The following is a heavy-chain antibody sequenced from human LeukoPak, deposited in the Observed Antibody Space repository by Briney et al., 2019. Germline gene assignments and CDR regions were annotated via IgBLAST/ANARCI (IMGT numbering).Heavy chain of an antibody. J-gene: IGHJ4*02. D-gene: IGHD3-22*01. V-gene: IGHV3-23*01. CDR2: ISGSGGST. Sequence: GGSLRLSCAASGFTFSSYAMSWVRQAPGKGLEWVSAISGSGGSTYYADSVKGRFTISRDNSKNTLYLQMNSLGAEDTAVYYCAKDSNRNYYDSSGYYWGQGTLVTVSS. CDR1: GFTFSSYA. CDR3: AKDSNRNYYDSSGYY.